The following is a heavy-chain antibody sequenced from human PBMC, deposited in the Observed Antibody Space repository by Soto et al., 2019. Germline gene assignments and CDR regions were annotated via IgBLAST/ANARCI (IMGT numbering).Heavy chain of an antibody. CDR2: MNPNSGNT. V-gene: IGHV1-8*01. CDR1: GYTFTSYD. D-gene: IGHD3-3*01. Sequence: QVQLVQSGAEVKKPGASVKVSCKASGYTFTSYDINWVRQATGQGLEWMGWMNPNSGNTGYAQKFQGRVTMTRNTSISTAYMELSSLRSEDTAVYYCARGTKYYDFWSGYYLVSGYYYYGMDVWGQGTTVTVSS. CDR3: ARGTKYYDFWSGYYLVSGYYYYGMDV. J-gene: IGHJ6*02.